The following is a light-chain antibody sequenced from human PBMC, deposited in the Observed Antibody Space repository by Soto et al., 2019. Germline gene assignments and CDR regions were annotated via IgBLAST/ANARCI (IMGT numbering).Light chain of an antibody. CDR2: SNY. V-gene: IGLV1-44*01. J-gene: IGLJ1*01. CDR3: SAWDASLNGDV. CDR1: SSNIGSKT. Sequence: QSVLTQSPSASGTPGQRVTISCSGSSSNIGSKTVNWYQQLPGTAPKLHIYSNYQRPSGVPDRFSGSKSGTSASLAISGHQSEDEADYYCSAWDASLNGDVFGTGTKVTVL.